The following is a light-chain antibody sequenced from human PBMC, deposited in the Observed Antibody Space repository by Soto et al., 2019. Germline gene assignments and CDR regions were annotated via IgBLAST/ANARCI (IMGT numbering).Light chain of an antibody. CDR3: GTWDSSLSAVV. V-gene: IGLV1-51*01. CDR1: SSNIGNNY. Sequence: QSALTQPPSVSAAPGQKVTISCSGSSSNIGNNYVSWYQQLPGTALKLLIYDNNKRPSGIPDRFSGSKSGTSATLGITGLQTGDEADYYCGTWDSSLSAVVFGGGTKVTVL. J-gene: IGLJ2*01. CDR2: DNN.